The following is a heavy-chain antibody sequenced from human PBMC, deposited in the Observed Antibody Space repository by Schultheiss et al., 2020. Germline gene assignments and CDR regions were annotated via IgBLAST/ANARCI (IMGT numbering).Heavy chain of an antibody. D-gene: IGHD3-22*01. CDR2: INSDGSST. CDR1: GFTFSSYW. J-gene: IGHJ4*02. Sequence: GGSLRLSCADSGFTFSSYWMHWVRQAPGKGLVWVSRINSDGSSTSYADPVKGRFTISRDNAKNTLYLQMNSLRAEDTAVYYCARGGREVVYYDSSGYLAGYYFDYWGQGTLVTVSS. V-gene: IGHV3-74*01. CDR3: ARGGREVVYYDSSGYLAGYYFDY.